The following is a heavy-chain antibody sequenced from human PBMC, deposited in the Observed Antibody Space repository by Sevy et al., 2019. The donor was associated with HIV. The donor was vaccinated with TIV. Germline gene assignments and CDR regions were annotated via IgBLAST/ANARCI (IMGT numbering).Heavy chain of an antibody. CDR2: ISKSSRNI. D-gene: IGHD3-9*01. Sequence: GGSRLSCAASGFTFSTYSMHWVRQAPGKGLEWVSYISKSSRNIYYADSVKGRFTISRDNAKNSLYLQMNSLRAEDTGVYYCAREILVIPYYYYAMDVWGQRTTVTVSS. V-gene: IGHV3-48*01. CDR1: GFTFSTYS. CDR3: AREILVIPYYYYAMDV. J-gene: IGHJ6*02.